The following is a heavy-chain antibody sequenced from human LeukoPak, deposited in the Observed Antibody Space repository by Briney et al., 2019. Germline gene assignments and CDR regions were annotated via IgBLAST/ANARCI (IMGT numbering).Heavy chain of an antibody. CDR2: IYHSGST. D-gene: IGHD2-2*01. CDR3: ARDFCYCSSTSCYCYYYYMDV. Sequence: SETLSLTCTVSGYSISSGYYWGWIRQPPGKGLEWIGSIYHSGSTYYNPSLKSRVTISVDTSKNQFSLKLSSVTAADTAVYYCARDFCYCSSTSCYCYYYYMDVWGKGTTVTVSS. CDR1: GYSISSGYY. V-gene: IGHV4-38-2*02. J-gene: IGHJ6*03.